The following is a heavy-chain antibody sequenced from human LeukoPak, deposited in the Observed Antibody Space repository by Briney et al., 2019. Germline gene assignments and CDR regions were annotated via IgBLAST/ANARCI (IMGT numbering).Heavy chain of an antibody. CDR1: GYSSSNYG. V-gene: IGHV1-18*01. CDR2: IHIYRGNT. Sequence: ASVKVSCEASGYSSSNYGISWVRQAPGQGLEWMGWIHIYRGNTNYAQKFQGRVTMTTDTSTSTVYMEVRGLRSDDTAMYYCARQGYGGHSRGAADYWGQGTLVTVSS. CDR3: ARQGYGGHSRGAADY. D-gene: IGHD4-23*01. J-gene: IGHJ4*02.